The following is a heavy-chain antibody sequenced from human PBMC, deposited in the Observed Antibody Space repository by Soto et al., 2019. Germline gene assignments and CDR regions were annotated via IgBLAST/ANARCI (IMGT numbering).Heavy chain of an antibody. CDR2: IYYSGST. CDR3: ARQGPYGLDV. J-gene: IGHJ6*02. CDR1: GGSISSYY. Sequence: QVQLQESGPGLVKPSETLSLTCTVSGGSISSYYWSWIRQPPGKGLEWIGYIYYSGSTNYNPSLKRRVTISVDTSKHQFSLTLSSVTAADAAVYYCARQGPYGLDVWGQGTTVTVSS. V-gene: IGHV4-59*08.